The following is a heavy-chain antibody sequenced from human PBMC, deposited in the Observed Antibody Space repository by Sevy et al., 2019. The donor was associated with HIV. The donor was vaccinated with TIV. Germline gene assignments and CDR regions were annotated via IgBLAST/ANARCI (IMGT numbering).Heavy chain of an antibody. D-gene: IGHD1-26*01. Sequence: GGSLRLSCAASGFTFSSYSMNWVRQAPGNGLEWVSSISRSSSYIYHADSVKGRFTISRDNAKNSLHLQMNSLRAEDTAVYYCARWDADRRWYFDYWGQGILVTVSS. V-gene: IGHV3-21*01. CDR2: ISRSSSYI. CDR1: GFTFSSYS. J-gene: IGHJ4*02. CDR3: ARWDADRRWYFDY.